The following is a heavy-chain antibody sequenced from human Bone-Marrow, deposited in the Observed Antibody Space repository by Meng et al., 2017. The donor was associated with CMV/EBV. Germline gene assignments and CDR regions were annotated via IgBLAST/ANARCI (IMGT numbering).Heavy chain of an antibody. CDR3: ARRIVVVPAATPLYYYYGTDV. CDR2: IYYSGST. CDR1: GGSVSSGSYY. D-gene: IGHD2-2*01. J-gene: IGHJ6*02. Sequence: SETLSLTCTVSGGSVSSGSYYWSWIRQPPGKGLEWIGYIYYSGSTNYNPSLKSRVTISVDTSKNQFSLKLSSVTAADTAVYYCARRIVVVPAATPLYYYYGTDVWGQGTTVTVSS. V-gene: IGHV4-61*01.